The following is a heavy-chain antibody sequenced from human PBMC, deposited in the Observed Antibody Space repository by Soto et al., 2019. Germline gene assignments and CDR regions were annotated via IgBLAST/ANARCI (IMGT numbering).Heavy chain of an antibody. CDR2: IYPGDSDT. J-gene: IGHJ3*02. V-gene: IGHV5-51*01. CDR3: ARSTVTDAFDI. CDR1: GCSVTSYW. Sequence: GESLKISCKGSGCSVTSYWMGWVRQMPGKGLEWMGIIYPGDSDTRYSPSFQGQVTISADKSISTAYLQWSSLKASDTAMYYCARSTVTDAFDIWGQGTMVTVSS. D-gene: IGHD4-4*01.